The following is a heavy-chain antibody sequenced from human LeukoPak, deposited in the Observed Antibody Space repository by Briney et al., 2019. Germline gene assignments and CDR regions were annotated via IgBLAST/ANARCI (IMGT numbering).Heavy chain of an antibody. CDR3: ARGDTVTGTFDY. Sequence: PSETLSLTCTVSGGSISSYYWSWVRQPAGKALEWIGRIYTSGTTSYNPSLKSRVTISVDTSKNHFSLKLTSVTAADTAVCYCARGDTVTGTFDYWGQGALVTVSS. CDR1: GGSISSYY. V-gene: IGHV4-4*07. D-gene: IGHD6-19*01. J-gene: IGHJ4*02. CDR2: IYTSGTT.